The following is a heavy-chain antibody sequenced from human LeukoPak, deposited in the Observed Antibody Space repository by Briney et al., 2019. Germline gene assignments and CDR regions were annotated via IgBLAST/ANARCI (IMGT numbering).Heavy chain of an antibody. CDR3: GKDSYVGVNWFDP. CDR2: ISGSGGRT. V-gene: IGHV3-23*01. J-gene: IGHJ5*02. D-gene: IGHD1-26*01. Sequence: GGSLRLSCAASGFRFSSNSMSWVRQAPGKGLEWVSAISGSGGRTFYADSVKGRFTISRDNSKNMVYLEMNSLRVEDTAVYYCGKDSYVGVNWFDPRGQGTLVTVSS. CDR1: GFRFSSNS.